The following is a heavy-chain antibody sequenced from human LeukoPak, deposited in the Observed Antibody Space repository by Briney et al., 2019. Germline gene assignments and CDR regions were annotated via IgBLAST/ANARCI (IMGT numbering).Heavy chain of an antibody. CDR1: GFTFSSYA. CDR2: ISYDGSNK. Sequence: GGSLRLSCAASGFTFSSYAMHWVRQAPGKGLEWVAVISYDGSNKYYADSVKGRFTISRDNSKNTLYLQMNSLRAEDTAVYYCAKDLFVRFGELDYFDYWGQGTLVTVSS. CDR3: AKDLFVRFGELDYFDY. D-gene: IGHD3-10*01. V-gene: IGHV3-30-3*01. J-gene: IGHJ4*02.